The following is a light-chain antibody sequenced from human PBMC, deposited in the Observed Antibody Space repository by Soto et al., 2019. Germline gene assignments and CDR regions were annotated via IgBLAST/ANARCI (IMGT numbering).Light chain of an antibody. V-gene: IGKV1-5*03. CDR1: QSISSW. CDR2: KAS. J-gene: IGKJ2*01. CDR3: QQYNSYPVA. Sequence: DIQMTQSPSTLSASVGDRVTITCRASQSISSWLAWYQQKPGKAPKLLIYKASSLESGVPSRFSGSGSETEFTLTISSLQPDDSATYYCQQYNSYPVAFGQGTKLEFK.